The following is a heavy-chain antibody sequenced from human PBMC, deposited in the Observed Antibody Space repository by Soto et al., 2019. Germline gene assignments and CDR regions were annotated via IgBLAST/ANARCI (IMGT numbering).Heavy chain of an antibody. CDR1: GFIFTNFW. J-gene: IGHJ4*02. D-gene: IGHD6-13*01. Sequence: GGSLRLSCEASGFIFTNFWMHWVRQVPGKGLVWVSRIDTSGSSTSYADSVKGRFTISRDNAKNTVSLQMNSLRAEDTGVYYCAKDSWYFDLWRQGSLVTVSS. CDR2: IDTSGSST. CDR3: AKDSWYFDL. V-gene: IGHV3-74*01.